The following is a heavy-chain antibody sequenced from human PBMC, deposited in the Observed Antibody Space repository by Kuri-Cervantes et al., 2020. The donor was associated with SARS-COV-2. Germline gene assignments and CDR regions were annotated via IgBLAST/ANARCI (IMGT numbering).Heavy chain of an antibody. D-gene: IGHD2-2*01. CDR3: ARGRRGVPATVFDY. V-gene: IGHV4-34*01. Sequence: SQTLSLTCADYGGSFSGYYWSWIRQPPGKELEWIGEINHSGSTNYNPSLKSRVTISVDTSKNQFSLKLSSVTAADTAVYYCARGRRGVPATVFDYWGQGTLVTVSS. CDR1: GGSFSGYY. J-gene: IGHJ4*02. CDR2: INHSGST.